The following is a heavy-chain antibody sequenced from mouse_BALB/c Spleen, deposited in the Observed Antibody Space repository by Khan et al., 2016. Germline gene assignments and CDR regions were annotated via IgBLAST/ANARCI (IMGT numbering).Heavy chain of an antibody. V-gene: IGHV1S81*02. CDR3: ASFKQLLAPSFDY. CDR2: TNPTNGRT. Sequence: QVQLKQSGAELVKAGASVKMSCTASGYTFTSYWMHWVKQRLGQGLEWFEETNPTNGRTYYNEKFKSKATLTVEKSYSKAYMLLSGPTFEDSADSDSASFKQLLAPSFDYWGHGTPLTVSS. D-gene: IGHD1-1*01. J-gene: IGHJ2*01. CDR1: GYTFTSYW.